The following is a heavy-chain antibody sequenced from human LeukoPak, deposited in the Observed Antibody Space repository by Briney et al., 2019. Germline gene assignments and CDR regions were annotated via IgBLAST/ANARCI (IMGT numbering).Heavy chain of an antibody. Sequence: SETLSLTCTVSGGSISSYYWSWIRQPPGKGLEWIGYIYYSGSTNYNPSLKSRVTISVDTSKNQFSLKLSSVTAADTAVYYCARVPYSSGWYDYWGQGTLVTVSS. V-gene: IGHV4-59*01. CDR2: IYYSGST. CDR1: GGSISSYY. CDR3: ARVPYSSGWYDY. D-gene: IGHD6-19*01. J-gene: IGHJ4*02.